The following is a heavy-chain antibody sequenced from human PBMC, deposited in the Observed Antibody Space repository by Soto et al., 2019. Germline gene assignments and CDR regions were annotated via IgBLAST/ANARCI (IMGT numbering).Heavy chain of an antibody. V-gene: IGHV1-2*04. D-gene: IGHD6-19*01. CDR1: GYTFTGYY. CDR3: ARSPLRIAVAVDGKSDAFGI. CDR2: INPNSGGT. J-gene: IGHJ3*02. Sequence: ESSVKVSCKASGYTFTGYYMHWVRQAPGQGLEWMGWINPNSGGTNYAQKFQGWVTMTRDTSISTAYMELSRLRSDDTAVYYCARSPLRIAVAVDGKSDAFGIWGQGTMVTVS.